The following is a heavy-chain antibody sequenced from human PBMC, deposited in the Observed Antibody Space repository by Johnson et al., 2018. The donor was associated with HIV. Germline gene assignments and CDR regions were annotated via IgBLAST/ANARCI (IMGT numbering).Heavy chain of an antibody. V-gene: IGHV3-7*05. D-gene: IGHD5-18*01. Sequence: VRLVESGGGLVKPGGSLRLSCAASGFSFSSYWMTWVRQAPGKGLEWVASIKQDGSEKYYVDSVKGRFTISRDNAKNSLYLQLNSLRAEDTAVYYCARARVGYSFAGWGTDAFDIWGQGTMVTVSS. CDR3: ARARVGYSFAGWGTDAFDI. CDR1: GFSFSSYW. J-gene: IGHJ3*02. CDR2: IKQDGSEK.